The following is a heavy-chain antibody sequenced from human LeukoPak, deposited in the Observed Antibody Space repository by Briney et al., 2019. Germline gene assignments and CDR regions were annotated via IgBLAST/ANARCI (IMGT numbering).Heavy chain of an antibody. Sequence: GGSLRLSCVASGFSFDNYGMHWVRQAPGKGLEWLAFIQYDGTNKYYADSVKGRFTISRDNSKNTLFLQMNSLRPEDTAVYYCAKDHMWGQGPLVTVSS. CDR3: AKDHM. D-gene: IGHD2-21*01. J-gene: IGHJ4*02. V-gene: IGHV3-30*02. CDR2: IQYDGTNK. CDR1: GFSFDNYG.